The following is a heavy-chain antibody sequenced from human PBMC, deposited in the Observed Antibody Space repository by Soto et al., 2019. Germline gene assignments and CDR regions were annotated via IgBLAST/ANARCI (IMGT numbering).Heavy chain of an antibody. J-gene: IGHJ6*02. Sequence: PSETLSLTCTVSGGSISSSSYYWGWIRQPPGKGLEWIGSIYYSGSTYYNPSLKSRVTISVDTSKNQFSLKLSSVTAADTAVYYSARGPIAAAGTATSYYYCGMDDWGQGTTVTVSS. V-gene: IGHV4-39*01. CDR3: ARGPIAAAGTATSYYYCGMDD. CDR2: IYYSGST. CDR1: GGSISSSSYY. D-gene: IGHD6-13*01.